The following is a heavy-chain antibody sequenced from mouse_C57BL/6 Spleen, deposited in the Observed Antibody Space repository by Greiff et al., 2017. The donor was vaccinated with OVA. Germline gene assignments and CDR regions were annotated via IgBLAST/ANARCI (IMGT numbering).Heavy chain of an antibody. Sequence: VQLQQSGAELMKPGASVKLSCKATGYTFTGYWIEWVKQRPGHGLEWIGEILPGSGSTNYTEKFKGKATFTADTSSNTAYMQLSSLTTEDSAIYYCARDIYYDYDGKMDYWGQGTSVTVSS. CDR3: ARDIYYDYDGKMDY. V-gene: IGHV1-9*01. J-gene: IGHJ4*01. CDR1: GYTFTGYW. CDR2: ILPGSGST. D-gene: IGHD2-4*01.